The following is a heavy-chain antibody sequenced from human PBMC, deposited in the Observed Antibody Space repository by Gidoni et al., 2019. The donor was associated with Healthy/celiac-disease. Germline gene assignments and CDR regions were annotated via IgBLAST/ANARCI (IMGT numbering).Heavy chain of an antibody. D-gene: IGHD3-22*01. J-gene: IGHJ3*02. CDR2: INPNSGGT. V-gene: IGHV1-2*02. CDR1: GYTFTGYY. CDR3: ARPYYYDSRHPDAFDI. Sequence: QVQLVQSGAEVTKPGASVKDSCKASGYTFTGYYMHWVRQAPGQGLEWMGWINPNSGGTNYAQKFQGRVTMTRDTSISTAYMELSRLRSDDTAVYYCARPYYYDSRHPDAFDIWGQGTMVTVSS.